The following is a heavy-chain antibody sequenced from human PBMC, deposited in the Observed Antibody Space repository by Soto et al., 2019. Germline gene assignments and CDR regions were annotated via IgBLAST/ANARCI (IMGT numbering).Heavy chain of an antibody. Sequence: QVQLVESGGGVVQPGRSLRLSCAASGFTFSSYAMHWVRQAPGKVLEWVAVISYDGSNKYYADSVKGRFTISRDNSKNTLYLQMTKLRAEVTTVYYCARALRARWLKSPGLFGSWGQGTLVTVSS. CDR2: ISYDGSNK. J-gene: IGHJ4*02. CDR3: ARALRARWLKSPGLFGS. CDR1: GFTFSSYA. V-gene: IGHV3-30-3*01. D-gene: IGHD5-12*01.